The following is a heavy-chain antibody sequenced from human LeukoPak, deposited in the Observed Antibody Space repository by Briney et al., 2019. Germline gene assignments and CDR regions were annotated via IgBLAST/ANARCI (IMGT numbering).Heavy chain of an antibody. CDR2: IYYSGST. V-gene: IGHV4-30-4*08. D-gene: IGHD6-6*01. J-gene: IGHJ4*02. Sequence: TLSLTCTVSGGSISSGDYYWSWIRQPPGKGLEWIGYIYYSGSTYYNPSLKSRVTISVDTSKNQLSLKLSSVTAEDTAVYYCARAKYSSSSLFDYWGQGTLVTASS. CDR3: ARAKYSSSSLFDY. CDR1: GGSISSGDYY.